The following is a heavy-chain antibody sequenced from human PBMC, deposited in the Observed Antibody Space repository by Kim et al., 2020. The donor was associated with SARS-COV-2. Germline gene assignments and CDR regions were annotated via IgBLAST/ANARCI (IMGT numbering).Heavy chain of an antibody. CDR3: ARDAYSSSPFDN. D-gene: IGHD6-6*01. J-gene: IGHJ4*02. Sequence: NHNPSIKSRVTISVDKSKNQFSLKLSSVTAADTAVYYCARDAYSSSPFDNWGQGTLVTVSS. V-gene: IGHV4-4*02.